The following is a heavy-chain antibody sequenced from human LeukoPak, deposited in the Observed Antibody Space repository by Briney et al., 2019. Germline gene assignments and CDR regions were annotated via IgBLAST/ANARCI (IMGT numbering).Heavy chain of an antibody. CDR1: GGSFSGYY. V-gene: IGHV4-34*01. J-gene: IGHJ6*03. D-gene: IGHD6-19*01. CDR3: ARSSSGWYSYYYYYMDV. CDR2: INHSGST. Sequence: SETLSLTCAVYGGSFSGYYWSWIRQPPGKGLEWIGEINHSGSTNYNPSLKSRVTISVDTSKNQFSLKLSSVTAADTAVYYCARSSSGWYSYYYYYMDVWSKGTTVTVSS.